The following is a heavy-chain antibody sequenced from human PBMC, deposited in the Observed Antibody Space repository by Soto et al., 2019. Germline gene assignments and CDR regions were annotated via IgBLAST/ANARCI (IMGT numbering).Heavy chain of an antibody. CDR2: IYYSGST. D-gene: IGHD4-17*01. J-gene: IGHJ5*02. Sequence: QVQLQESGPGLVKPSETLSLTCTVSGGSISNHYWSWIRQPPGKGLEWVGHIYYSGSTNYNPSLKSRVTISVDTSTNQFSLRLSSVTAADTAVYYCAGLYDYGDYCWFDPWGQGTLVTVSS. V-gene: IGHV4-59*11. CDR3: AGLYDYGDYCWFDP. CDR1: GGSISNHY.